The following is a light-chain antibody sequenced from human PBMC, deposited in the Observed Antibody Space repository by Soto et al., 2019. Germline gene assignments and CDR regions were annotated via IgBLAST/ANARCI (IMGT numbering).Light chain of an antibody. Sequence: QSVLTQPPSVSGAPGQRVIISCTESSSNIGAGYDVHWYQQLPGTAPKLLIYGNSNRPSGVPDRFSGSKSGTSASLAITGLQAEDEADYYCQSYDSSLSGWVFGGGTKVTVL. J-gene: IGLJ3*02. CDR2: GNS. CDR1: SSNIGAGYD. CDR3: QSYDSSLSGWV. V-gene: IGLV1-40*01.